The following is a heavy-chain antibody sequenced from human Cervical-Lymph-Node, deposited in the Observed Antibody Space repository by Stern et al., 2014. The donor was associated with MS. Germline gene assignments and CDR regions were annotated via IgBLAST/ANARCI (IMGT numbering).Heavy chain of an antibody. D-gene: IGHD1-1*01. J-gene: IGHJ4*02. V-gene: IGHV1-46*02. CDR2: VNPSGSRT. CDR3: ARVLSLATSDS. Sequence: QVQLVPSGAAMRKPLASVKISCEASGYTFNSYYIHWVRQPLGQGLEWVALVNPSGSRTTYAQRFQGRVTVTGDTSTSTVYMELTGLKSEDTAVYYCARVLSLATSDSWGQGTLVVVSS. CDR1: GYTFNSYY.